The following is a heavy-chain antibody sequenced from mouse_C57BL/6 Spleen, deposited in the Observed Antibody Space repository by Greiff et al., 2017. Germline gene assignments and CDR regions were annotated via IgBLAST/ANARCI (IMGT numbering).Heavy chain of an antibody. CDR1: GYTFTSYW. Sequence: VQLQQPGAELVKPGASVKLSCKASGYTFTSYWMQWVKQRPGQGLEWIGEIDPSDSYTNYNQKFKGKATLTVDTSSSTAYMQLSSLTSEDSAVYYCARSRTGTGAMDYWGQGTSVTVSS. CDR3: ARSRTGTGAMDY. D-gene: IGHD4-1*01. J-gene: IGHJ4*01. CDR2: IDPSDSYT. V-gene: IGHV1-50*01.